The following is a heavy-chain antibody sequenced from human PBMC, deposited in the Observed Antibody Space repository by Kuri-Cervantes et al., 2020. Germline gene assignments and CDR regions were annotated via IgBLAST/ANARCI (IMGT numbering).Heavy chain of an antibody. J-gene: IGHJ6*03. V-gene: IGHV4-38-2*02. Sequence: SQTLSLTCAVSGYSISSGYYWGWIRQPPGKGLEWIGSIYHSGSTYYNPSLKSRVTIPVDTSKNQFSLKLSSVTAADTAVYYCAREGDYGDYYMDVWGKGTTVTVSS. CDR2: IYHSGST. D-gene: IGHD4-17*01. CDR1: GYSISSGYY. CDR3: AREGDYGDYYMDV.